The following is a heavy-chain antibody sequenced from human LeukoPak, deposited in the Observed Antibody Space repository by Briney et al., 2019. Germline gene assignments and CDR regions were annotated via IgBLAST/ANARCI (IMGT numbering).Heavy chain of an antibody. J-gene: IGHJ4*02. Sequence: GGSLRLSCAASGFTFSSYAMSWVRQAPGKGLEWVSVIYSGGSTYYADSVKGRFTISRDNSKNTLYLQMNSLRAEDTAVYYCARGTPILWFGDPYYFDYWGQGTLVTVSS. CDR1: GFTFSSYA. CDR3: ARGTPILWFGDPYYFDY. CDR2: IYSGGST. D-gene: IGHD3-10*01. V-gene: IGHV3-53*01.